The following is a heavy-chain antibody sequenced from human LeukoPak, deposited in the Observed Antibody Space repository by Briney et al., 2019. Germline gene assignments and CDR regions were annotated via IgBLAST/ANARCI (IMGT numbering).Heavy chain of an antibody. CDR1: GFTFSTSA. D-gene: IGHD2/OR15-2a*01. J-gene: IGHJ4*02. CDR2: ISGNGVST. Sequence: PGGSLRLSCAAAGFTFSTSAISWVRQAPGKGLEWVSTISGNGVSTYYADSVKGRFTISRDNSKNTLSLHLSSLRAEDTATYYCAKEVYTRTTYLPFDYWGQGTLVTVSS. V-gene: IGHV3-23*01. CDR3: AKEVYTRTTYLPFDY.